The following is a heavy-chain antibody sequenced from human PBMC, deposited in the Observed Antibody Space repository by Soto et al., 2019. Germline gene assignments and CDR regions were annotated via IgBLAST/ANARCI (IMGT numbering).Heavy chain of an antibody. J-gene: IGHJ3*02. D-gene: IGHD1-26*01. CDR2: INAGNGNT. CDR1: GYTFTSYA. CDR3: ARVLSFWCELGAFDI. V-gene: IGHV1-3*01. Sequence: ASVKVSCKASGYTFTSYAMHWVRQAPGQRLEWMGWINAGNGNTKYSQKFQGRVTITRDTSASTAYMELSSLRSEDTAVYYCARVLSFWCELGAFDIWGQGTMVTVSS.